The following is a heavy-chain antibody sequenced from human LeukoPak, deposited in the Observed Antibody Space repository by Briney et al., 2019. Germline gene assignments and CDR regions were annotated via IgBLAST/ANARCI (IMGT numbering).Heavy chain of an antibody. CDR1: GGSISSSGYY. Sequence: SETLSLTCTVSGGSISSSGYYWGWIRQPPGKGLEWIGGIYYSGTTYYNPSLKSRVTISVDTSKNQFSLKLSSVTAADTAVYYCARDRWVGSTMVRGLDHWGQGTQVTVSS. J-gene: IGHJ4*02. CDR2: IYYSGTT. CDR3: ARDRWVGSTMVRGLDH. D-gene: IGHD3-10*01. V-gene: IGHV4-39*07.